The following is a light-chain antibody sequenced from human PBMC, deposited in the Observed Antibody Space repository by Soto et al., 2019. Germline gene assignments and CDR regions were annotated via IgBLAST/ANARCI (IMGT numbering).Light chain of an antibody. V-gene: IGKV3-20*01. J-gene: IGKJ1*01. CDR3: QQYVSSPRT. CDR1: QSVSSNY. CDR2: GAS. Sequence: EIVLTQSPGTLSLSPGERATLSCRASQSVSSNYLAWYQHKPGQAPRLLIFGASTRATGIPDRFSGSGSGTDFTLTISRLEPEDFAVYFCQQYVSSPRTFGQGTKVDIK.